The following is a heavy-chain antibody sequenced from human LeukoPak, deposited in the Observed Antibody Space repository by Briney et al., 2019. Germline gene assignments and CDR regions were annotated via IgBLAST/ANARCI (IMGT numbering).Heavy chain of an antibody. D-gene: IGHD2-2*01. CDR2: IKSKTDGGTT. CDR1: GFTFSNAW. Sequence: GGSLRLSCAASGFTFSNAWMSWVRQAPGKGLEWVGRIKSKTDGGTTDYAAPVKGRFTISRDDSKNTLHLQMNSLKTEDTAVYYCTTAPYCSSTSCYGGDYWGQGTLVTVSS. V-gene: IGHV3-15*01. J-gene: IGHJ4*02. CDR3: TTAPYCSSTSCYGGDY.